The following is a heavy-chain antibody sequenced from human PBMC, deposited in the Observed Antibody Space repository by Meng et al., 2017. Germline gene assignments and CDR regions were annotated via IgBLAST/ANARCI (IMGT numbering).Heavy chain of an antibody. J-gene: IGHJ3*02. CDR1: GYTFTSYY. CDR2: IKPSGGST. V-gene: IGHV1-46*01. Sequence: ASVKVSCKASGYTFTSYYMHWVRQAPGQGLEWRGIIKPSGGSTSYAQKFQGRVTMTRDTTTSTVYMELSSLRSEDTAVYCCAREGYCSSTSCYAFDIWGQGTMVTVSS. D-gene: IGHD2-2*01. CDR3: AREGYCSSTSCYAFDI.